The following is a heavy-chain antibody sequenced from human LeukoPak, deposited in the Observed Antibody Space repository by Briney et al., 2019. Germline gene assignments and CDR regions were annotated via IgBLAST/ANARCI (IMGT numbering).Heavy chain of an antibody. CDR2: IKQDGSEE. V-gene: IGHV3-7*03. J-gene: IGHJ4*02. D-gene: IGHD2-21*02. CDR1: GFTFSSYW. Sequence: GGSLRLSCAASGFTFSSYWMSWVRQAPGKGLEWVANIKQDGSEEYYVDSVKGRFTISRDNAKNSLYLQMNSLRAEDTAVYYCARGGLLFMDYFDYWGQGTLVTVSS. CDR3: ARGGLLFMDYFDY.